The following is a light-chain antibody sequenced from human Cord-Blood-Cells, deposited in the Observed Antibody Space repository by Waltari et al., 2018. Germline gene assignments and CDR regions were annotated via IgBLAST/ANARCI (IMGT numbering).Light chain of an antibody. J-gene: IGLJ3*02. CDR1: SSDVGSYNL. Sequence: QSALPHPASVSGSPGQSLTISCTGTSSDVGSYNLVSWYQQHPGKAPKPMIYEGSNRPSGVSNRFSGSKSGNTASLTISGLQAEDEADYYCCSYAGSWVFGGGTKLTVL. CDR3: CSYAGSWV. CDR2: EGS. V-gene: IGLV2-23*01.